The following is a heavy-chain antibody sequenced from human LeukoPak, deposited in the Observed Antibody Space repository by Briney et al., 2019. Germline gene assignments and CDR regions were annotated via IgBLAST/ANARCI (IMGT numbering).Heavy chain of an antibody. CDR2: IYYTGIT. CDR1: GDSISSYY. Sequence: SETLSLTCAVSGDSISSYYWRWIRQPPGRGLEWIGYIYYTGITKYNPSLQSRVTMSVDTSKNQFSLKLTSVTAADTAVYYCARYCSTSGTKAFGIWGQGTMVTVSS. D-gene: IGHD3-10*01. CDR3: ARYCSTSGTKAFGI. J-gene: IGHJ3*02. V-gene: IGHV4-59*01.